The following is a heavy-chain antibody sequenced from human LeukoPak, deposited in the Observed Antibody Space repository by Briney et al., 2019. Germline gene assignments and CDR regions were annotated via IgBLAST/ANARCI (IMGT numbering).Heavy chain of an antibody. V-gene: IGHV3-30-3*01. J-gene: IGHJ4*02. D-gene: IGHD3-3*01. Sequence: GRSLRLSCAASGFTFSSYAMHWVRQAPGKGLEWVAVISYDGSNKYYADSVKGRFTISRDNSKNTLYLQMNSLRAEDTAVYYCARDEDGITIFGVVIDDYWGQGTLVTVSS. CDR3: ARDEDGITIFGVVIDDY. CDR1: GFTFSSYA. CDR2: ISYDGSNK.